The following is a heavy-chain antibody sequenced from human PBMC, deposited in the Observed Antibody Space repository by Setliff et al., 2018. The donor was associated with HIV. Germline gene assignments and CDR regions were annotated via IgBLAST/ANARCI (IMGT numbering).Heavy chain of an antibody. Sequence: GGSLRLSCAASGFSFSTYSMNWVRQAPGKGLEWVSYIRSNSGAMYYADSVKGRFTISRDNAKDSLYLQMNSLRAEDTAVYYCARGHYSSSSGWGQGALVTVSS. D-gene: IGHD6-6*01. J-gene: IGHJ4*02. V-gene: IGHV3-48*01. CDR2: IRSNSGAM. CDR1: GFSFSTYS. CDR3: ARGHYSSSSG.